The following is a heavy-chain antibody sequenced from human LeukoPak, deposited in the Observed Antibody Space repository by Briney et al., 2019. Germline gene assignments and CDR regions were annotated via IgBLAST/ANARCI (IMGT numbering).Heavy chain of an antibody. Sequence: PGRSLRLSCAASGFTFSSYGMHWVRRAPGKGLEWVAVIRYDGSNKYYADSVKGRFTISRDNSKNTLYLQMNSLRAEDTAVYYCARSLNDYGDYVDYFDYWGQGTLVTVSS. V-gene: IGHV3-33*08. CDR2: IRYDGSNK. CDR3: ARSLNDYGDYVDYFDY. D-gene: IGHD4-17*01. CDR1: GFTFSSYG. J-gene: IGHJ4*02.